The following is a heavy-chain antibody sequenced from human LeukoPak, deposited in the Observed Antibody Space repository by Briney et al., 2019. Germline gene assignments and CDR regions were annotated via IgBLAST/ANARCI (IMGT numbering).Heavy chain of an antibody. Sequence: SETLSLTCAVYGGSFSGYYWSWIRQPPGKGLEWIGEINHSGSTNYNTSLKSRVTISVDTSKNQFSLKLSSLTAADTAVYYCARLRSCSGGSCYSPWFDPWGQGTLDTVSS. D-gene: IGHD2-15*01. CDR2: INHSGST. V-gene: IGHV4-34*01. CDR1: GGSFSGYY. J-gene: IGHJ5*02. CDR3: ARLRSCSGGSCYSPWFDP.